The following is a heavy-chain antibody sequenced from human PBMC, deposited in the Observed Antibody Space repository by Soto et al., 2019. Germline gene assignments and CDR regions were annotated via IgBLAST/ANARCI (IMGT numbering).Heavy chain of an antibody. CDR3: ARANYYGSPGDFDY. V-gene: IGHV3-48*01. CDR1: GFTFSSYS. Sequence: GGSLRLSFSAAGFTFSSYSMNWGRQAPGKGVEWVSYISSSSSNIYYAESVKGRFTISRDNAKNSLYLQMNSLRAEDTAVYYCARANYYGSPGDFDYWGQGTLVTVSS. J-gene: IGHJ4*02. CDR2: ISSSSSNI. D-gene: IGHD3-10*01.